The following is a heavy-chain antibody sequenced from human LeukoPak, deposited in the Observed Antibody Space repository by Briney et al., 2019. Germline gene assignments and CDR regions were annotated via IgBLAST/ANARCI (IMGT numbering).Heavy chain of an antibody. CDR2: IKRDGSEK. CDR1: GFTFNSYW. CDR3: AREFPGEMATVFDY. D-gene: IGHD5-24*01. Sequence: GGSLRLSCAASGFTFNSYWMNWVRQAPGKGLEWVANIKRDGSEKYYVDSVKGRFTISRDNAKNSLDLQMNSLRVEDTAVYYCAREFPGEMATVFDYWGQGTLVTVSS. J-gene: IGHJ4*02. V-gene: IGHV3-7*03.